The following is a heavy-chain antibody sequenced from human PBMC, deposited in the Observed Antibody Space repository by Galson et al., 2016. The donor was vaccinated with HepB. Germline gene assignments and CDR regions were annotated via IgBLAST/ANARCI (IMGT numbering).Heavy chain of an antibody. Sequence: SLRLSCAASGFTFSSYWISWVRQAPGKGLEWVANIKQDGSEKYYVDSVKGRFTISRDNAKNSLYLQMNSLRAEDTAVYYCAKDVDTAMVPDAFDIWGQGTMVTVSS. CDR3: AKDVDTAMVPDAFDI. V-gene: IGHV3-7*03. CDR1: GFTFSSYW. D-gene: IGHD5-18*01. CDR2: IKQDGSEK. J-gene: IGHJ3*02.